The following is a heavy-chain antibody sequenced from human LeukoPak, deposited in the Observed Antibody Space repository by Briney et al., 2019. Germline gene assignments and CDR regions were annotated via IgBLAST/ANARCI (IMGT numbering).Heavy chain of an antibody. Sequence: SETLSLTCTVSGGSISSYYWSWIRQPPGKGLEWIGYIYYSGSTNYNPSLKSRVTISVDTSKNQFSLKLSSVTAADTAVYYCARVQVITSYNYYYYYMDVWGKGTTVTVSS. CDR1: GGSISSYY. V-gene: IGHV4-59*01. J-gene: IGHJ6*03. CDR3: ARVQVITSYNYYYYYMDV. CDR2: IYYSGST. D-gene: IGHD3-10*01.